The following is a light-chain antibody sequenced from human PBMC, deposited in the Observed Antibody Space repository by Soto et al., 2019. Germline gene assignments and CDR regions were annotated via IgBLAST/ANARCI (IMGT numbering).Light chain of an antibody. CDR1: QSVRSY. V-gene: IGKV3-11*01. Sequence: EIVLTQSPGTLSLSPGERATLSCRASQSVRSYLAWYQQKPGQAPRLLIYDASSRATGIPARFSGSGSGTDFSLTISSLEPEDFAIYYCQQRSDWPVTFGQGTKV. CDR2: DAS. J-gene: IGKJ1*01. CDR3: QQRSDWPVT.